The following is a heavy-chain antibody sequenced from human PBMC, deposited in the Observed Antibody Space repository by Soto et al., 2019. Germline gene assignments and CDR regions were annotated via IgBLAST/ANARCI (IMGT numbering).Heavy chain of an antibody. CDR2: ISAYNGNT. D-gene: IGHD1-26*01. CDR3: ARDGGSYALDC. J-gene: IGHJ4*02. CDR1: GYTFTSYG. Sequence: QVQLVQSGAEVKKPGASVKVSCKASGYTFTSYGISWVRQAPGQGLEWMGWISAYNGNTNYAQKLKGRVTMTTDTPTSTVNMELRSLRSDDTAVYYCARDGGSYALDCWGQGTLVTVSS. V-gene: IGHV1-18*01.